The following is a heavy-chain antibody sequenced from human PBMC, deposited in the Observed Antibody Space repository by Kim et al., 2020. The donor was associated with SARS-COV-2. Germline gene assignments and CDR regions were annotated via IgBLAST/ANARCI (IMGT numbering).Heavy chain of an antibody. J-gene: IGHJ5*02. CDR2: IWHDGSNK. CDR3: AREASVAGNPDNWFDP. D-gene: IGHD6-13*01. V-gene: IGHV3-33*01. CDR1: GFIFSTYG. Sequence: GGSLRLSCAASGFIFSTYGMHWVRQAPGKGLEWLAVIWHDGSNKFHAQSVQGRFTISRDNSMNTLYLEMNSLRVEDTAVYYCAREASVAGNPDNWFDPWGQGTLVTVSS.